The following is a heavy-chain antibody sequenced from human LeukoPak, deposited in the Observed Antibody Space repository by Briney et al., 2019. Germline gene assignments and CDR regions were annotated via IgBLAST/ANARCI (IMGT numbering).Heavy chain of an antibody. J-gene: IGHJ6*02. CDR3: ASVPSYCSSTSCYTSYYYYGMDV. D-gene: IGHD2-2*02. Sequence: ASVKVSCKASGGTFSSYAISWVRQAPGQGLEWMGRIIPIFGIANYAQKFQGRVTITADKSTSTACMELSSLRSEDTAVYYCASVPSYCSSTSCYTSYYYYGMDVWGQGTTVTVSS. CDR2: IIPIFGIA. V-gene: IGHV1-69*04. CDR1: GGTFSSYA.